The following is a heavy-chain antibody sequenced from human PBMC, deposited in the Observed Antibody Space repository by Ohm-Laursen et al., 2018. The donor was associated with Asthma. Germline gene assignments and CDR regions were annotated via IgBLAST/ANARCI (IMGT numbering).Heavy chain of an antibody. Sequence: ASVKVSCKASGYTLSNYGINWVRQAPGQGLEWMGWINTNTGKPSYAQGYTGRFVFSLDTAASTAYPQISSLEAEDSAVYFCAKVRTAGYDALDLWGQGTMVTVSS. CDR3: AKVRTAGYDALDL. D-gene: IGHD3-9*01. V-gene: IGHV7-4-1*02. J-gene: IGHJ3*01. CDR1: GYTLSNYG. CDR2: INTNTGKP.